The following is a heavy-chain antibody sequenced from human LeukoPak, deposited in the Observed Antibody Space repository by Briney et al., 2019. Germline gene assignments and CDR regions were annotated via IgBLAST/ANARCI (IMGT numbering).Heavy chain of an antibody. Sequence: PSETLSLTCTVSVGSISSSSYYWGWIPQPPGKGLEWLESIYYSGSTYYHPSLTSQVTISVDTSQNQFSLKLRTVTAADTAVYYCARLYSGSQGDYWGQGTLVTVSS. CDR3: ARLYSGSQGDY. V-gene: IGHV4-39*01. CDR1: VGSISSSSYY. CDR2: IYYSGST. D-gene: IGHD1-26*01. J-gene: IGHJ4*02.